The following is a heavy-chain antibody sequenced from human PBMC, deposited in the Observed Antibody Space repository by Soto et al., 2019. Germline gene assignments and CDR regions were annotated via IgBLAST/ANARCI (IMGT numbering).Heavy chain of an antibody. CDR2: ISGSGSRT. Sequence: EVQLLESGGGLVQPGGSLRLSCATSGFTFSSYSMTWVRQAPGKGLEWVSTISGSGSRTYYADPVKGRFTISRDNSKNTLYLQMNSLRAEDTAVYYCAKATSSGSHGVYWGQGTLVSVSS. J-gene: IGHJ4*02. CDR1: GFTFSSYS. CDR3: AKATSSGSHGVY. D-gene: IGHD1-26*01. V-gene: IGHV3-23*01.